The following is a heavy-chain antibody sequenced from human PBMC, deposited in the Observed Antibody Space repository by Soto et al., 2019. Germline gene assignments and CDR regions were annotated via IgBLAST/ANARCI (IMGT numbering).Heavy chain of an antibody. J-gene: IGHJ6*02. Sequence: GGSVRLSCAASGFTFSSYSMNWVRQAPGKGLEWVSYISSSSSTIYYADSVKGRFTISRDNAKNSLYLQMNSLRDEDTAVYYCARDDRLGEYCSGGSCYSYPGVGRVQYYYYGMDVWGQGTTVTVS. V-gene: IGHV3-48*02. CDR3: ARDDRLGEYCSGGSCYSYPGVGRVQYYYYGMDV. D-gene: IGHD2-15*01. CDR1: GFTFSSYS. CDR2: ISSSSSTI.